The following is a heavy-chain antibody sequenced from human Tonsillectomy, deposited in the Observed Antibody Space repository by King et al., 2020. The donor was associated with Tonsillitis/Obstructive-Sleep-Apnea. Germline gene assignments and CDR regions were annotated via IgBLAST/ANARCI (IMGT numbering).Heavy chain of an antibody. J-gene: IGHJ6*02. CDR2: IDPSDSYT. D-gene: IGHD3-10*01. CDR3: ASAGGYYSGMDV. V-gene: IGHV5-10-1*03. Sequence: QLVQSGAEVKKPGESLRISCKGSGYSFTSYWISWVRQMPGKGLEWMGRIDPSDSYTDYSPSSQGHVTISADKSISTAYLQWSSLKASDTAMYYCASAGGYYSGMDVWGHGTTVIVSS. CDR1: GYSFTSYW.